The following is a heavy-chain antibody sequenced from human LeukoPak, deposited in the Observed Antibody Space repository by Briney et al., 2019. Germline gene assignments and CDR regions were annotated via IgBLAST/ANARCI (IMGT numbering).Heavy chain of an antibody. CDR1: GGSISSSSYY. CDR2: IYYSGST. V-gene: IGHV4-39*01. J-gene: IGHJ5*02. Sequence: SETLSLTCTVSGGSISSSSYYWGWIRQPPGKGLEWIGSIYYSGSTYYNPSLKSRVTISVDTSKNQFSLKLSSVTAADTAVYYCARVPGEWFDPWGQGTLVTVSS. D-gene: IGHD1-14*01. CDR3: ARVPGEWFDP.